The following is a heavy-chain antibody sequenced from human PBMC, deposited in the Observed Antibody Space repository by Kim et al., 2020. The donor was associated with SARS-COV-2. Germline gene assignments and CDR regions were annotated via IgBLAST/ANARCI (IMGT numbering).Heavy chain of an antibody. CDR2: IYYSGST. CDR3: ARVVVLPYGSGSPIDY. D-gene: IGHD3-10*01. V-gene: IGHV4-61*01. CDR1: GGSVSSGSYY. J-gene: IGHJ4*02. Sequence: SETLSLTCTVSGGSVSSGSYYWSWIRQPPGKGLEWIGYIYYSGSTNYNPSLKSRVTISVDTSKNQFSLKLSSVTAADTAVYYCARVVVLPYGSGSPIDYWGQGTLVTVSS.